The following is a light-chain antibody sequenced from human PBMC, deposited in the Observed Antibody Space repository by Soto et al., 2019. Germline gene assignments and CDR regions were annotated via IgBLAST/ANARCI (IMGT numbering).Light chain of an antibody. CDR2: DAS. CDR3: QVYGSSSKT. V-gene: IGKV3-11*01. CDR1: QTVRNN. Sequence: PGERATLSCRASQTVRNNLAWYQQRPGQAPRLLIYDASSRATGIPARFSGSGSGTDFTLTISSLEPEDFAVYFCQVYGSSSKTFGQGTRVEFK. J-gene: IGKJ1*01.